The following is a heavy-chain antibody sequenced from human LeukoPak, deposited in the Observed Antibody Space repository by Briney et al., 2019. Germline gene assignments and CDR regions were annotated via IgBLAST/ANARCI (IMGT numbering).Heavy chain of an antibody. CDR1: GYIFTSYW. Sequence: GESLKISCKGSGYIFTSYWIGWGRQMPGKGREGMGFIYPGDADTRYSASFQGQFTISADNSISTAYLQWSSLKAADTAIDYFARRSYYDSSGTGDVFDIWGQGTVDTVPS. J-gene: IGHJ3*02. D-gene: IGHD3-22*01. CDR3: ARRSYYDSSGTGDVFDI. V-gene: IGHV5-51*01. CDR2: IYPGDADT.